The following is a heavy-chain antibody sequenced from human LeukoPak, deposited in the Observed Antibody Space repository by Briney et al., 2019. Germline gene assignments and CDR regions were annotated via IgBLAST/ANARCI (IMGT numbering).Heavy chain of an antibody. D-gene: IGHD3-10*01. V-gene: IGHV3-23*01. J-gene: IGHJ4*02. CDR1: GFTFSSYA. CDR3: TTSWPKVREGDQ. Sequence: GGSLRLSCAASGFTFSSYAMSWVRQAPGKGLEWVSAISGSGGSTYYADSVKGRFTISRDNSKNTLYLQMNSLRAEDTAVYYCTTSWPKVREGDQWGQGTLVTVSS. CDR2: ISGSGGST.